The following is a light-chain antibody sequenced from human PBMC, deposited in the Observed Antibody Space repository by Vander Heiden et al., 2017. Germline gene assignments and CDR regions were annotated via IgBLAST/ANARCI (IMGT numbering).Light chain of an antibody. Sequence: QSALTQPASVSGSPGQPITISCTGTSSEGGGDNYVPWYQQHPGKAPELMIYEVSNRPSGVSNRFSGSKSGNTASLTISGLQAEDEADYYCSSYTSSSTLVFGGGTKLTVL. J-gene: IGLJ2*01. V-gene: IGLV2-14*01. CDR1: SSEGGGDNY. CDR2: EVS. CDR3: SSYTSSSTLV.